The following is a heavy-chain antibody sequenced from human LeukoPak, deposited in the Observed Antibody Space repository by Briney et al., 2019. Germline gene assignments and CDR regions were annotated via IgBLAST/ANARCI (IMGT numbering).Heavy chain of an antibody. D-gene: IGHD2-21*02. Sequence: PSETLSLTCAVSGASISGSGYYWGWIRQPPGKGLEWIGCIYYSGSTYYNPSLKSRVTISVDTSKNQFSLKLSSVTAADTAVYYCARRIVVVTAIPADDAFDIWGQGTMVTVSS. CDR2: IYYSGST. CDR1: GASISGSGYY. V-gene: IGHV4-39*07. J-gene: IGHJ3*02. CDR3: ARRIVVVTAIPADDAFDI.